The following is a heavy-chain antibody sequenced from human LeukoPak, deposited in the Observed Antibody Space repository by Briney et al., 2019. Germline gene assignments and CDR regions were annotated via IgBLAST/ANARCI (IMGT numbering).Heavy chain of an antibody. CDR1: GGSISSYY. D-gene: IGHD2-8*01. J-gene: IGHJ6*02. V-gene: IGHV4-59*01. Sequence: PSETLSLTCTVSGGSISSYYWSWIRQPPGKGLEWIGYIYYSGSTNYNPSLKSRVTISVDTSKNQFSLKLSSVTVADTAVYYCARVPVYWPSYYYYGMDVWGQGTTVTVSS. CDR3: ARVPVYWPSYYYYGMDV. CDR2: IYYSGST.